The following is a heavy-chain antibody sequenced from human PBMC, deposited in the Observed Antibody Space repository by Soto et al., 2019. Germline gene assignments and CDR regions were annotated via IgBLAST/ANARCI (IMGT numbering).Heavy chain of an antibody. CDR2: IYYSGST. D-gene: IGHD1-26*01. V-gene: IGHV4-39*01. CDR3: APVGLGATNLCDFYR. Sequence: SATLSHTCTVSGGSISSSSYYWGWIRQPPGKGLEWIGSIYYSGSTYYNPSLKSRVTISVDTSKNQFSLKLSSVTAADTAVYYCAPVGLGATNLCDFYRRGQRSMVTVS. J-gene: IGHJ3*01. CDR1: GGSISSSSYY.